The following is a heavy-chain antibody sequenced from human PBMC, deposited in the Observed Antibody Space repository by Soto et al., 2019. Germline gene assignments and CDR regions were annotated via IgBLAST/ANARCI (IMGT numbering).Heavy chain of an antibody. CDR1: GFTFSSYG. D-gene: IGHD3-16*01. V-gene: IGHV3-33*01. CDR2: IWHDGGNK. Sequence: QVQLVESGGGVVQPGRSLRLSCAASGFTFSSYGMHWVRQAPGKGLEWVAFIWHDGGNKFYAESVKGRFTISRENSKKTLYLQMTSLSAEDTAMYYCARDGDVNTGFGKDYWGQGTLVTVSS. J-gene: IGHJ4*02. CDR3: ARDGDVNTGFGKDY.